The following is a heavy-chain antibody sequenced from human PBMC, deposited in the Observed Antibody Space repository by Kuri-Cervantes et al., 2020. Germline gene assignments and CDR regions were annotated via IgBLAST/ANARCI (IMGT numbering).Heavy chain of an antibody. CDR1: GFTLNINA. D-gene: IGHD6-19*01. CDR3: AREKTTLGYSSGSMTKYNWFDP. V-gene: IGHV3-30*07. CDR2: TSSEGSHK. Sequence: GESLKISCAASGFTLNINAMPWVRQAPAKGLEWVAITSSEGSHKRYADSVQGRFTVSRDNSKKTVYLRMNSLRAEDTAVYYCAREKTTLGYSSGSMTKYNWFDPWGQGTLVTVSS. J-gene: IGHJ5*02.